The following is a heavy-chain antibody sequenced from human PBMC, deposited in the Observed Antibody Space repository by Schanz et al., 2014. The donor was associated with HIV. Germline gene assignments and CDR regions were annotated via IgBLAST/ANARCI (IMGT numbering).Heavy chain of an antibody. CDR1: GYTFISYG. J-gene: IGHJ4*02. V-gene: IGHV1-18*01. CDR3: ARDRPVIVGATRADGGTDFDY. Sequence: QVQLVQSGAEVKKPGASVKVSCKASGYTFISYGISWVRQAPGQGLEWMGWISAYNGNTNYAQKFQGRLTMTTATSTSTAYMELRSLRSDDTAVYYCARDRPVIVGATRADGGTDFDYWGQGTLVTVSS. D-gene: IGHD1-26*01. CDR2: ISAYNGNT.